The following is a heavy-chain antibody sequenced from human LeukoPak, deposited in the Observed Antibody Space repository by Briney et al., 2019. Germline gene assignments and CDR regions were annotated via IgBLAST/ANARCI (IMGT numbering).Heavy chain of an antibody. CDR3: ARDPYSGSYGADYYYYMDV. V-gene: IGHV3-21*01. D-gene: IGHD1-26*01. CDR1: GFTFSSYS. Sequence: GGSLRLSCAASGFTFSSYSMNWVRQAPGKGLEWVSSISSSSSYIYYADSVKGRFTISRDNAKNSLYLQMNSLRAEDTAVYYCARDPYSGSYGADYYYYMDVWGKGTTVTISS. CDR2: ISSSSSYI. J-gene: IGHJ6*03.